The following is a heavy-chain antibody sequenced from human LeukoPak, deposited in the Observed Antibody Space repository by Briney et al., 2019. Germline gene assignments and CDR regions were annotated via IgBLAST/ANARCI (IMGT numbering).Heavy chain of an antibody. CDR1: VGSIRSYF. V-gene: IGHV4-59*01. Sequence: SEALSLTRTGSVGSIRSYFWSWMRQPAAKELEWIGYSYYSGSTNYNPSLKSRVTISADTSKNQFSLKLSSVTAADTAVYYCARVYYDDGMDVWGQGTTVTASS. J-gene: IGHJ6*02. CDR2: SYYSGST. CDR3: ARVYYDDGMDV.